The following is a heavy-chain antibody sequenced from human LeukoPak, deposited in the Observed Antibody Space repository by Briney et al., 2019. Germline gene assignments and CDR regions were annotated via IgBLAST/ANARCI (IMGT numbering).Heavy chain of an antibody. CDR2: IYTSGST. Sequence: SQTLSLTCTVSGGSISSGSYYWSWIRQPAGKGLEWIGRIYTSGSTNYNPSLKSRVTISVDTSKNQFSLKLSSVTAADTAVYYCAREPYDFWSGYRDYYYYYMDVWGKGTTVTVSS. CDR3: AREPYDFWSGYRDYYYYYMDV. V-gene: IGHV4-61*02. J-gene: IGHJ6*03. CDR1: GGSISSGSYY. D-gene: IGHD3-3*01.